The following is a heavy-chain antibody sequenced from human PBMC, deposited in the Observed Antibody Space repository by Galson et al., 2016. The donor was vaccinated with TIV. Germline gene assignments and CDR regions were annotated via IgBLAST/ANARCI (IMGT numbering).Heavy chain of an antibody. CDR3: ARDIHWGSSDH. CDR1: GFPFTSYW. Sequence: SLRLSCAASGFPFTSYWMHWFRQDPRKGLLWVSRMSGDGSDIGYADSVRGRFTISRDSAKNTLYLQMNSLQVDGTAIYYCARDIHWGSSDHWGQGTLVTVSS. CDR2: MSGDGSDI. V-gene: IGHV3-74*01. J-gene: IGHJ5*02. D-gene: IGHD7-27*01.